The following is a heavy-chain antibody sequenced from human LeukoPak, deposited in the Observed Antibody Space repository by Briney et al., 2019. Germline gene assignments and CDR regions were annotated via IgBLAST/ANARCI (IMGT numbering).Heavy chain of an antibody. CDR2: ISGSGGST. CDR1: GFTFSSYW. V-gene: IGHV3-23*01. Sequence: GGSLRLSCAASGFTFSSYWMNWARQAPGKGLEWVSAISGSGGSTYYADSVKGRFTISRDNSKNTLYLQMNSLRAEDTAVYYCAKDPSGSGSAQYDYWGQGTLVTVSS. D-gene: IGHD3-10*01. CDR3: AKDPSGSGSAQYDY. J-gene: IGHJ4*02.